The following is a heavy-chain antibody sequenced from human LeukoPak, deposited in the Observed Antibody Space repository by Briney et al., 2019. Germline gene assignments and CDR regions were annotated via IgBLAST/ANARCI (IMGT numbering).Heavy chain of an antibody. J-gene: IGHJ1*01. D-gene: IGHD3-22*01. Sequence: SETLSLTCAVYGGSFSGYYWSWIRQPPEKGLEWIGEINHSGSTNYNPSLKSRVTISVDTSKNQFSLKLSSVTAADTAVYYCARGRRCNYYYSSGCYCGPCGYFQHWGQGTLVTVSS. CDR1: GGSFSGYY. CDR2: INHSGST. V-gene: IGHV4-34*01. CDR3: ARGRRCNYYYSSGCYCGPCGYFQH.